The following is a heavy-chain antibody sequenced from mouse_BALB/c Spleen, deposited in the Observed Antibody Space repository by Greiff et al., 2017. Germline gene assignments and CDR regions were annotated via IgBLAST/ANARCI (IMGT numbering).Heavy chain of an antibody. Sequence: EVKLMESGGGLVQPGGSLRLSCATSGFTFTDYYMSWVRQPPGKALEWLGFIRNKANGYTTEYSASVKGRFTISRDNSQSILYLQMNTLRAEDSATYYCARDIGEGYVFAYWGQGTLVTVSA. CDR2: IRNKANGYTT. CDR3: ARDIGEGYVFAY. CDR1: GFTFTDYY. J-gene: IGHJ3*01. D-gene: IGHD2-2*01. V-gene: IGHV7-3*02.